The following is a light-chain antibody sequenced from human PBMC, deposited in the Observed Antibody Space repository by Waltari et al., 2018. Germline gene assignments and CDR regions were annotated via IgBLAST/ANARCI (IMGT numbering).Light chain of an antibody. J-gene: IGLJ3*02. CDR1: SGHSNYA. CDR2: SNSDGSH. Sequence: QLVLTQSPSASASLGASVKLTCTLSSGHSNYALAWHPQQPEKGPRYLMKSNSDGSHNKGDGIPDRFSGSSSGAERYLTISSLQSEDEADYYCQTWGTGIQVFGGGTKLTVL. CDR3: QTWGTGIQV. V-gene: IGLV4-69*01.